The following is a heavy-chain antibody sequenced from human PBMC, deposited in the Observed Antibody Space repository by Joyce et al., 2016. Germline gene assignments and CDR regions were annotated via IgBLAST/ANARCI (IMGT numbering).Heavy chain of an antibody. D-gene: IGHD6-6*01. CDR2: INADGSSP. Sequence: EVQLVESGGGLVQPGGSMRLSCAASGFSFSGYWIHWVRQAPGKGVVCVSRINADGSSPGCADSVKGRFTISRDNAKTTLYLQMNSLRAEDTAVYYCVRGISARPGGPNWFDPWGQGTLVTVSS. CDR1: GFSFSGYW. J-gene: IGHJ5*02. CDR3: VRGISARPGGPNWFDP. V-gene: IGHV3-74*01.